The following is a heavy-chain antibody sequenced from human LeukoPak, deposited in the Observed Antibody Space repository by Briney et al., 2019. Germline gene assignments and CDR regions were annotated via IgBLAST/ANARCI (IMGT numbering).Heavy chain of an antibody. J-gene: IGHJ3*02. D-gene: IGHD3-9*01. CDR2: IYHSGST. Sequence: SQTLALTCAVSGGSISSGGYSWIWIRQPPGKGLEWIGYIYHSGSTYYNPSLKSRVTISVDRSKNQFSLKLSSVTAADTAVYYCRVDILTGYYTLDAFDIWGERPIHPVSS. CDR3: RVDILTGYYTLDAFDI. V-gene: IGHV4-30-2*01. CDR1: GGSISSGGYS.